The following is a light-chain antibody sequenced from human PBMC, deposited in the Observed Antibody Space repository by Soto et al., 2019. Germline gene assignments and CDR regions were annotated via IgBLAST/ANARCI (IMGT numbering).Light chain of an antibody. Sequence: DIQMTQSPSSLSASIGDRVIITCRTSQSVSTFLYWYRHKPGEAPRLLIYTASTLHGGVPSRFSGSGSGTEFTLTISSLQPEDFATYYCQESYSSPFTIGPGTRVDVK. J-gene: IGKJ3*01. CDR2: TAS. CDR3: QESYSSPFT. V-gene: IGKV1-39*01. CDR1: QSVSTF.